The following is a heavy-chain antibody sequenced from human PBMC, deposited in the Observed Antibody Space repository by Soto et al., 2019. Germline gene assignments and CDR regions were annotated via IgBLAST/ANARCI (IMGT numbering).Heavy chain of an antibody. J-gene: IGHJ6*02. V-gene: IGHV3-53*01. Sequence: GGSLRLSCEASGFTVSSDYMSWVRQAPGKGLEWVSVIYSGGSTYYADSVKGRFTISRDNSKNTLYLQMNSLRAEGTAVYYCTRGIAASGNFYHYGMDVWGQGTTVTVSS. CDR3: TRGIAASGNFYHYGMDV. CDR1: GFTVSSDY. CDR2: IYSGGST. D-gene: IGHD6-13*01.